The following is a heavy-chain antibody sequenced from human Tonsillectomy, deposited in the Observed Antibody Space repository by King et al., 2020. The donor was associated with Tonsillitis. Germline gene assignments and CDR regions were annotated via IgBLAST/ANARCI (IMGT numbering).Heavy chain of an antibody. V-gene: IGHV1-46*03. Sequence: QLVQSGAEVKKPVASVKVSCKASGYTFTTYDIHWVRQAPGQGLEWMGIINPYGFTTTYSQKFQGRVTMTSDTSTSTVYMELSSRRSEDTAVYYCARNAAAASDLDYWGQGTLVTVSS. J-gene: IGHJ4*02. CDR1: GYTFTTYD. CDR3: ARNAAAASDLDY. D-gene: IGHD6-13*01. CDR2: INPYGFTT.